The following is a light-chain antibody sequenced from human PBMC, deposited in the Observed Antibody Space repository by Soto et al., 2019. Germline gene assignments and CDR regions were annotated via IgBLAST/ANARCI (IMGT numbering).Light chain of an antibody. CDR1: QSLRSS. V-gene: IGKV3-15*01. Sequence: EPMMTQSPDTLSLSLGESATLSCRASQSLRSSLAWYQQKPGQAPRLLIYDASTRATGIPDRFSGSGSGTDLNLTISGLQSEDFAVYYCQKYNNWPRTCGQGTKVDIK. J-gene: IGKJ1*01. CDR3: QKYNNWPRT. CDR2: DAS.